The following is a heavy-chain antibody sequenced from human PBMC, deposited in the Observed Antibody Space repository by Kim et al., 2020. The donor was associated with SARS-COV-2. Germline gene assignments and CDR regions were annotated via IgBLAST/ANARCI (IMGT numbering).Heavy chain of an antibody. D-gene: IGHD3-10*01. CDR3: AKTMVRGVTKDAFDI. J-gene: IGHJ3*02. Sequence: DSVKGRFTISRDNSKNTLYLQMNSLRAEDTAVYFCAKTMVRGVTKDAFDIWGQGTMVTVSS. V-gene: IGHV3-23*01.